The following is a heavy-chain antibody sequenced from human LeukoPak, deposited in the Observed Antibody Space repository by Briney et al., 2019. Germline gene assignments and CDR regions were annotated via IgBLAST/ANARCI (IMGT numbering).Heavy chain of an antibody. D-gene: IGHD5-24*01. CDR1: GYTFTSYY. CDR3: AKEMATMGYFDY. J-gene: IGHJ4*02. Sequence: ASVKVSCKASGYTFTSYYMHWVRQAPGQGLEWMGIINPSGGSTSYAQKFQGRVTMPRDTSTSTVYMELSSLRSEDTAVYYCAKEMATMGYFDYWGQGTLATVSS. V-gene: IGHV1-46*01. CDR2: INPSGGST.